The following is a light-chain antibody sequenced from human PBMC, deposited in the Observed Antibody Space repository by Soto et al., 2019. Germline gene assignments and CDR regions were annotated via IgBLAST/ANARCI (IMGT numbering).Light chain of an antibody. Sequence: IQMTQSLSSLSASVGDRVTITCRASQGISNELGWYQQRPGKAPKVLIYGASNLQSGVPSRFSGSASGTDFTLTISSLQPEDFATYYCLQDYTYPWTFGQGTKVEMK. V-gene: IGKV1-6*01. CDR3: LQDYTYPWT. CDR1: QGISNE. J-gene: IGKJ1*01. CDR2: GAS.